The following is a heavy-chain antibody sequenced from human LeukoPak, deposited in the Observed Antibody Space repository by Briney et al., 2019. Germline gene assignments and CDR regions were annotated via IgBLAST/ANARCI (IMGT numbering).Heavy chain of an antibody. D-gene: IGHD5-18*01. CDR3: ARARIQLWPTPSYYFDY. V-gene: IGHV4-59*01. J-gene: IGHJ4*02. CDR2: LYYSGRT. CDR1: GGSISSYY. Sequence: PSETLSLTCTVSGGSISSYYWSWIRQPPAKGLEWIRYLYYSGRTNYNPSLKSRVTISVDTSKNQFSLKLSSVTAADTAVYYCARARIQLWPTPSYYFDYWGQGTLVTVSS.